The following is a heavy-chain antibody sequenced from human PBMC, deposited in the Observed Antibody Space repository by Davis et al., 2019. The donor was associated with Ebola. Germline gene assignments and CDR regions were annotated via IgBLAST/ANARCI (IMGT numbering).Heavy chain of an antibody. CDR2: INHSGST. D-gene: IGHD5-18*01. Sequence: SETLSLTCAVSGGSISSSNWWSWVRQPPGKGLEWIGEINHSGSTNYNPSLKSRVTISVDTSKNQFSLKLSSVTAADTAVYYCARARGYSYIDYWGQGTLVTVSS. CDR1: GGSISSSNW. J-gene: IGHJ4*02. V-gene: IGHV4-4*02. CDR3: ARARGYSYIDY.